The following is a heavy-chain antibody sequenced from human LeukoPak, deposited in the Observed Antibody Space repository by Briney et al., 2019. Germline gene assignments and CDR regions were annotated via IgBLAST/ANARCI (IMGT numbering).Heavy chain of an antibody. J-gene: IGHJ4*02. CDR2: ISNSDDST. CDR1: GFTFSSYA. V-gene: IGHV3-23*01. Sequence: GGSLRLSCAGSGFTFSSYAVHWVRPARGKGLAWVSTISNSDDSTYYDISVKGRFNISRDSSKHTLFLQMYRLRPEDAAVYYCAKAPVTTCRGAYCSPFDYWGQGTLVTVSS. CDR3: AKAPVTTCRGAYCSPFDY. D-gene: IGHD2-21*01.